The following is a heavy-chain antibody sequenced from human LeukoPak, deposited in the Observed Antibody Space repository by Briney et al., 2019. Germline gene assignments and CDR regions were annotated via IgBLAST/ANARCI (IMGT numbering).Heavy chain of an antibody. D-gene: IGHD5-18*01. CDR3: ARDPTGTAMVTVAY. Sequence: GGSLRLSCAASGFTFSDYYMSWIRQAPGKGLEWVSYISSSGSTIYYADSVKGRFTISRDNAKNSLYLQMNSLRSEDTAVYYCARDPTGTAMVTVAYWGQGTLVTVSS. CDR2: ISSSGSTI. V-gene: IGHV3-11*01. J-gene: IGHJ4*02. CDR1: GFTFSDYY.